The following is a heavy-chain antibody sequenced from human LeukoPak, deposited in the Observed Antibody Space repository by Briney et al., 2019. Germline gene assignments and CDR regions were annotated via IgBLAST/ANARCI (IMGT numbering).Heavy chain of an antibody. Sequence: SETLSLTCTVSGGSISSYYWSWIRQPPGKGLEWIGYIYYSGSTNYNPSLKSRVTISVDTSKNQFSLKLSSVTAADTAVYYCARAGWELFPYNWFDPWGQGTLVTVSS. J-gene: IGHJ5*02. CDR1: GGSISSYY. CDR2: IYYSGST. CDR3: ARAGWELFPYNWFDP. D-gene: IGHD1-26*01. V-gene: IGHV4-59*01.